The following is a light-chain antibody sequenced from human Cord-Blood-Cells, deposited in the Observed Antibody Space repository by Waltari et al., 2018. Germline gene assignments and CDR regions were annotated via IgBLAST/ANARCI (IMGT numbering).Light chain of an antibody. Sequence: QSALTQPASVSGSPGQSITISCTGTSSDVGGYNYVSWYQQTPGKAPKLMIYDVSNRPSRVSNRFSGSKSGNTASLTISGLQAEDEADYYCSSYTSSSTVVFGGGTKLTVL. J-gene: IGLJ2*01. CDR3: SSYTSSSTVV. V-gene: IGLV2-14*01. CDR1: SSDVGGYNY. CDR2: DVS.